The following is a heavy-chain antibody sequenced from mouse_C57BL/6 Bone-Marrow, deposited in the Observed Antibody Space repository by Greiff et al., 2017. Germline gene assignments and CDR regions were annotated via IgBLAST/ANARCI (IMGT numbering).Heavy chain of an antibody. D-gene: IGHD2-10*01. CDR1: GYTFTSYW. CDR2: IYPGSGST. Sequence: QVQLQQSGAELVKPGASVKMSCKASGYTFTSYWITWVKQRPGQGLEWIGDIYPGSGSTNYNEKFKSKATLTVDTSSSTAYMQLSSLTSEDSAVYYCARAYYGYYYAMDYWDQGTSVTVSS. V-gene: IGHV1-55*01. J-gene: IGHJ4*01. CDR3: ARAYYGYYYAMDY.